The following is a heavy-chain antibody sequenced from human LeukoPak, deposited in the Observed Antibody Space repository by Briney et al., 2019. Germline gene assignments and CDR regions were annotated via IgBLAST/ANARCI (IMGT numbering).Heavy chain of an antibody. Sequence: GGSLRLSCAASGFTFSSYGMHWVRQAPGKGLEWVAVISYDGSNKYYADSVKGRFTISRDNSKNTLYLEMNSLRAGDTAVYYCAKDRDIIAAAGNFDYWGQGTLVTVSS. CDR3: AKDRDIIAAAGNFDY. CDR1: GFTFSSYG. J-gene: IGHJ4*02. D-gene: IGHD6-13*01. V-gene: IGHV3-30*18. CDR2: ISYDGSNK.